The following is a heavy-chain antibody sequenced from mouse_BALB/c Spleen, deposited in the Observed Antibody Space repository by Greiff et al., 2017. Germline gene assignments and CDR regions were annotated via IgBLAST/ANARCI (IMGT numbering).Heavy chain of an antibody. D-gene: IGHD2-2*01. Sequence: EVKLQESGGGLVQPGGSLKLSCAASGFDFSRYWMSWVRQAPGKGLEWIGEINPDSSTINYTPSLKDKFIISRDNAKNTLYLQMSKVRSEDTALYYCARSIYYGYDGFAYWGQGTLVTVSA. CDR1: GFDFSRYW. J-gene: IGHJ3*01. V-gene: IGHV4-1*02. CDR2: INPDSSTI. CDR3: ARSIYYGYDGFAY.